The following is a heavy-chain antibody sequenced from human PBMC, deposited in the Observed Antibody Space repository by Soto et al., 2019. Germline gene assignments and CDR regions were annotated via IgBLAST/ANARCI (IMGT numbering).Heavy chain of an antibody. CDR1: GYTFTSYG. CDR2: ISAYNGNT. Sequence: GASVKVACKASGYTFTSYGISWVRQAPGQGLERMGWISAYNGNTNYAQKLQGRVTMTTDTSTSTAYMELRSLRSDDTAVYYCARGGIPCIAVAGPTREAFAIWGQGTMVTVSS. V-gene: IGHV1-18*01. CDR3: ARGGIPCIAVAGPTREAFAI. D-gene: IGHD6-19*01. J-gene: IGHJ3*02.